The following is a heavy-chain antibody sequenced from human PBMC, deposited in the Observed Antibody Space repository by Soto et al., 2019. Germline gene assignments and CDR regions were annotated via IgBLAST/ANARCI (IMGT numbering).Heavy chain of an antibody. CDR2: IWYDGSNK. Sequence: QVQLVESGGGVVQPGRSLRLSCAASGFTFSSYGMHWVRQAPGKGLEWVAAIWYDGSNKYYADSVKGRFTISRDNSKNTLYLQMNSLRAEDTAVYYCARGRYCSGGSCSFDYWGQGTLVTVSS. V-gene: IGHV3-33*01. D-gene: IGHD2-15*01. CDR3: ARGRYCSGGSCSFDY. J-gene: IGHJ4*02. CDR1: GFTFSSYG.